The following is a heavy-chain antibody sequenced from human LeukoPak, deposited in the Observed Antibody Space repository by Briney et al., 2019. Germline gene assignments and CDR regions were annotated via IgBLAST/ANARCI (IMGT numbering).Heavy chain of an antibody. Sequence: PGGSLRLSCAASGFTFSSYAMNWVRQAPGKGLEWVSVISGTGGRTYYADSVKGRFTISRDNSKNTLYLQMNSLRAEDTAVYYCAKDGAWLRFDDWGQGILVTVSS. CDR2: ISGTGGRT. J-gene: IGHJ4*02. CDR1: GFTFSSYA. D-gene: IGHD5-12*01. CDR3: AKDGAWLRFDD. V-gene: IGHV3-23*01.